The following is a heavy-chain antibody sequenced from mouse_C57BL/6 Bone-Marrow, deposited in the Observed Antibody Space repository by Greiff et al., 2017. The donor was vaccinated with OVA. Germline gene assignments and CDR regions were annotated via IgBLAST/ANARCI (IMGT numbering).Heavy chain of an antibody. CDR2: IYPRSGNT. CDR1: GYTFTSYG. Sequence: VQLQESGAELARPGASVKLSCKASGYTFTSYGISWVKQRTGQGLEWIGEIYPRSGNTYYNEKFKGKATLTADKSSSTAYMELRSLTSEDSAVYFCARCLITTVRAMDYWGQGTSVTVSS. D-gene: IGHD1-1*01. J-gene: IGHJ4*01. CDR3: ARCLITTVRAMDY. V-gene: IGHV1-81*01.